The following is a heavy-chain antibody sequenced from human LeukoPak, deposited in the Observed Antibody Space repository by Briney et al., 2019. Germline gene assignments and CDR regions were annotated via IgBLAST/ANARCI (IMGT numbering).Heavy chain of an antibody. CDR3: ARDALAWLYYYYYYYMDV. V-gene: IGHV1-18*01. CDR2: ISAYNGNT. D-gene: IGHD5-12*01. J-gene: IGHJ6*03. CDR1: GYTFTSYG. Sequence: ASVKVSCKASGYTFTSYGISWVRQAPGQGLEWMGWISAYNGNTDYAQKLQGRATMTTATSTSTAYMELRSLRSDDTAVYYCARDALAWLYYYYYYYMDVWGKGTTVTVSS.